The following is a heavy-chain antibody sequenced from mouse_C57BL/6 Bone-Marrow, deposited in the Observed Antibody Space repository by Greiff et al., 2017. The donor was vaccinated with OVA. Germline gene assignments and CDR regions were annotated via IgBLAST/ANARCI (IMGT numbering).Heavy chain of an antibody. D-gene: IGHD2-4*01. V-gene: IGHV6-6*01. CDR1: GFTFSDAW. Sequence: EVQGVESGGGLVQPGGSMKLSCAASGFTFSDAWMDWVRQSPEKGLEWVAEIRNKANNHATYYAESVKGRFTISRDDSKSSVYLQMNSLRAEDTGIYYCTRRLRRNFDYWGQGTTLTVSS. CDR2: IRNKANNHAT. CDR3: TRRLRRNFDY. J-gene: IGHJ2*01.